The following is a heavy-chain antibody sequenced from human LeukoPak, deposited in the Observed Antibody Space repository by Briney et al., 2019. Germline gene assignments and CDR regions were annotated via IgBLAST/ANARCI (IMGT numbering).Heavy chain of an antibody. Sequence: SETLSLTCAVSGDSISSGGYWWSWIRQHPGKGPEWIGYISYGGNTYYNPSLKSRVAISADTPKNQFSLKLSSVTAADTAMYYCVRDAYYSGSYFDSNVYWGQGTLVTVSS. CDR3: VRDAYYSGSYFDSNVY. CDR1: GDSISSGGYW. V-gene: IGHV4-31*11. J-gene: IGHJ4*02. CDR2: ISYGGNT. D-gene: IGHD1-26*01.